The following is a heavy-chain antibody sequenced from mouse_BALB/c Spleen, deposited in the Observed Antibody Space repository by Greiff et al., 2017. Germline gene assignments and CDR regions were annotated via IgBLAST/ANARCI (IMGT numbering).Heavy chain of an antibody. D-gene: IGHD1-1*01. CDR1: GYTFTDYY. V-gene: IGHV1-84*02. CDR3: ARGYGSSPWFAY. Sequence: VQLVESGPELVKPGASVKISCKASGYTFTDYYINWVKQKPGQGLEWIGWIYPGSGNTKYNEKFKGKATLTVDTSSSTAYMQLSSLTSEDTAVYFCARGYGSSPWFAYWGQGTLVTVSA. CDR2: IYPGSGNT. J-gene: IGHJ3*01.